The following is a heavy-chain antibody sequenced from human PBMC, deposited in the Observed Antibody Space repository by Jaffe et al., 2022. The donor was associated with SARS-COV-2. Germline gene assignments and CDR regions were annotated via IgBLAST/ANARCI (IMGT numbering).Heavy chain of an antibody. Sequence: QVQLQQWGAGLLKPSETLSLICAVYGGSFSGYYWSWIRQPPGKGLEWIGEITLGGRTNYNPSLKSRVTLSVDTSKNQFSLKLSSVTAADTAVYYCAGIPPRHYDFWGSGTGYGLDVWGQGTTVAVSS. CDR1: GGSFSGYY. V-gene: IGHV4-34*01. CDR2: ITLGGRT. CDR3: AGIPPRHYDFWGSGTGYGLDV. J-gene: IGHJ6*02. D-gene: IGHD3-3*01.